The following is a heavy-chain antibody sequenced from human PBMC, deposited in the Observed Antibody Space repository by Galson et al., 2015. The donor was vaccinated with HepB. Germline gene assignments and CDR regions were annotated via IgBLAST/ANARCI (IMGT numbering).Heavy chain of an antibody. CDR2: INPNSGGT. J-gene: IGHJ5*02. Sequence: SVKVSCKASGYTFTGYYMHWVRQAPGQGLEWMGWINPNSGGTNYAQKFQGRVTMTRDTSISTAYMGLSRLRSDDTAVYYCAKNLFICSGGSCYSDRNWFDPWGQGTLVTVSS. D-gene: IGHD2-15*01. CDR1: GYTFTGYY. V-gene: IGHV1-2*02. CDR3: AKNLFICSGGSCYSDRNWFDP.